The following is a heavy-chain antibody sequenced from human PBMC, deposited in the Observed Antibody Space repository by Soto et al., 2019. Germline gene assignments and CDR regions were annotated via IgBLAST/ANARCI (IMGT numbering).Heavy chain of an antibody. D-gene: IGHD3-9*01. CDR1: GFIFSDYD. CDR2: ISYSGGTE. V-gene: IGHV3-48*03. J-gene: IGHJ4*02. CDR3: AREGPGFDWLYYLDF. Sequence: ELQLVESGGGLVQPGGSLRLSCSSSGFIFSDYDMNWVRQAPGKGLEWISYISYSGGTEYYADSVKGRFTISRDNAKKSLFLQMNSLRAEDTAIYFCAREGPGFDWLYYLDFWGEGTPVTVSS.